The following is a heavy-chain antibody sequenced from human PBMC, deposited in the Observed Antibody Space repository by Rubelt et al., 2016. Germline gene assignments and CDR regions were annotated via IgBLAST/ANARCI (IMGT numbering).Heavy chain of an antibody. Sequence: EVQLVESGGGLVQPGGSLRLSCAASGFTFSTYSMNWVRQAPGKGLEWVSYISFTSGTKNYADSVKGRFTISRDNAKNSLYLQMDSLRAEDTAVYYCASPIGWYSSSPWGQGTLVIVSS. D-gene: IGHD6-6*01. CDR3: ASPIGWYSSSP. CDR2: ISFTSGTK. V-gene: IGHV3-48*04. J-gene: IGHJ5*02. CDR1: GFTFSTYS.